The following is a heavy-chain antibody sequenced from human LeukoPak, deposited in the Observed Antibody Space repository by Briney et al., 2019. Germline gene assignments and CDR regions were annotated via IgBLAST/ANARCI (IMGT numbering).Heavy chain of an antibody. Sequence: GGSLRLSCAASGFTFSSYAMSWVRQAPGKGLEWVSAISGSGGSTYYADSVKGRFTISSDNSKNTLYLQMNSLRAEDTAVYYCAKDPDYDSSGEQDYWGQGTLVTVSS. J-gene: IGHJ4*02. CDR2: ISGSGGST. D-gene: IGHD3-22*01. V-gene: IGHV3-23*01. CDR1: GFTFSSYA. CDR3: AKDPDYDSSGEQDY.